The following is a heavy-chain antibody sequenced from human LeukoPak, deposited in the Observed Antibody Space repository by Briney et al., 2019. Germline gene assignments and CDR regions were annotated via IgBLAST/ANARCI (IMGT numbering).Heavy chain of an antibody. V-gene: IGHV3-33*01. CDR2: MWSDGSIK. CDR3: ARDIVYNWFDP. J-gene: IGHJ5*02. CDR1: GFDFSLYA. Sequence: GRSLRLSCAASGFDFSLYAMRWVRQAPGKGLEWVAVMWSDGSIKKYADSVKGRFSVSRDNFKNTLYLQMNSLRAEDTAVYYCARDIVYNWFDPWGQGTLVTVSS. D-gene: IGHD2-15*01.